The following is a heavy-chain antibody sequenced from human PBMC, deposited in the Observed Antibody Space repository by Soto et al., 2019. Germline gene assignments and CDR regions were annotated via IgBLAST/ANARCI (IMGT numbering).Heavy chain of an antibody. CDR3: ARGFLEWLLAQYYYYYGMDV. CDR2: ISYDGSNK. D-gene: IGHD3-3*01. V-gene: IGHV3-30-3*01. Sequence: GGSLRLSCAASGFTFSSYAMHWVRQSPGEGLEWVAVISYDGSNKYYADSVKGRFTISRDNSKNTLYLQMNSLRAEDTAVYYCARGFLEWLLAQYYYYYGMDVWGQGTTVTVSS. CDR1: GFTFSSYA. J-gene: IGHJ6*02.